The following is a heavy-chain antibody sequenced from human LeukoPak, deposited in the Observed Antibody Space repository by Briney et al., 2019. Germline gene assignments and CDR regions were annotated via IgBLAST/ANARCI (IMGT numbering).Heavy chain of an antibody. J-gene: IGHJ4*02. CDR3: TITMVRGVIREFDY. V-gene: IGHV1-69*13. D-gene: IGHD3-10*01. CDR1: RGTFSSYA. Sequence: ASVKVSCKASRGTFSSYAISWVRQAPGQGLEWMGGIIPIFGTANYAQKFQGRVTITADESTSTAYMELSSLRSEDTAVYYCTITMVRGVIREFDYWGQGTLVTVSS. CDR2: IIPIFGTA.